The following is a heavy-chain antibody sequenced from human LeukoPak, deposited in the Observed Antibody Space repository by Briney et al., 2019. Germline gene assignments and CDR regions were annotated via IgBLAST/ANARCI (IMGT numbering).Heavy chain of an antibody. V-gene: IGHV3-23*01. CDR3: AKAKYHSSGGDAFDI. Sequence: GGSLRLSCAASGFTFSSYAMSWVRQAPGKGLEWVSAISGSGGSTYYADSVKGRFTISRDNSKNTLYLEMSSLTVEGTAVYYCAKAKYHSSGGDAFDIWGQGTKVTVSS. CDR2: ISGSGGST. D-gene: IGHD3-10*01. CDR1: GFTFSSYA. J-gene: IGHJ3*02.